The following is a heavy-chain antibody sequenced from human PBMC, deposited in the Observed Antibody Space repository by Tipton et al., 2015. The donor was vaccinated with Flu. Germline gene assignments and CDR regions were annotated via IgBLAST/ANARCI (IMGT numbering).Heavy chain of an antibody. CDR1: GGSISTGDYY. J-gene: IGHJ3*01. CDR3: ARDLRGYSGYTGGDAFDL. CDR2: TSNTGST. V-gene: IGHV4-31*03. Sequence: TLSLTCTVSGGSISTGDYYWIWIRQHPGEGLEWIVYTSNTGSTFYNPPLKSRVTTSLDTSKNHFSLRLSSATAADTALYYCARDLRGYSGYTGGDAFDLWGPGIMVTVSS. D-gene: IGHD5-12*01.